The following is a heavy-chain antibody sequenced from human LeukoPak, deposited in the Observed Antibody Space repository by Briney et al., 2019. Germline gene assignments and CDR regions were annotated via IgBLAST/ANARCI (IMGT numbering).Heavy chain of an antibody. V-gene: IGHV3-7*01. CDR3: ARDRAAPWY. J-gene: IGHJ4*02. D-gene: IGHD3-10*01. Sequence: GGSLRLSCAASGFTVSSNYMSWVRQAPGKGLEWVANIKQDGSEKYYVDSVKGRFTISRDNAKNSLYLQMNSLRAEDTAVYYCARDRAAPWYWGQGTLVTVSS. CDR1: GFTVSSNY. CDR2: IKQDGSEK.